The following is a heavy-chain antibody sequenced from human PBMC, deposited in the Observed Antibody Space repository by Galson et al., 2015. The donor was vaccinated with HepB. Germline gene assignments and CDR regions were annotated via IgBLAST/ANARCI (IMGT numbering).Heavy chain of an antibody. CDR2: ISDSGGST. V-gene: IGHV3-23*01. Sequence: SLRLSCAASGFTFSIYAMSWVRQAPGKGLEWVSTISDSGGSTDYADSVKGRFTISRDNSKNTLYLQMNSLRAEDTAVYYCAKDRGSSWYDTNYMDVWGKGTTVTVSS. CDR3: AKDRGSSWYDTNYMDV. CDR1: GFTFSIYA. J-gene: IGHJ6*03. D-gene: IGHD6-13*01.